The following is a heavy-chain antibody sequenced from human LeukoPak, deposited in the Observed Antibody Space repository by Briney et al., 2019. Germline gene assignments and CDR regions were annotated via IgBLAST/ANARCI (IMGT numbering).Heavy chain of an antibody. V-gene: IGHV4-59*01. J-gene: IGHJ4*02. CDR2: IYHTGNI. CDR1: GASITSYY. Sequence: SETLSLTCAVSGASITSYYWTWIRQPPGKGLEWIGYIYHTGNINYNPSLNSRATISIDTSMNQLSLKLTSVTAADTAVYYCARFGSGWWYNDYWGQGTLVTVSS. CDR3: ARFGSGWWYNDY. D-gene: IGHD6-19*01.